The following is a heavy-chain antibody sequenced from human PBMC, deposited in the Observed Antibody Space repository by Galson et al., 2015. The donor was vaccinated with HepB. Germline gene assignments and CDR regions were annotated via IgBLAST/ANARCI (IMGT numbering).Heavy chain of an antibody. J-gene: IGHJ4*02. CDR1: GFTFSNAW. Sequence: SLRLSCAASGFTFSNAWMNWVRQAPGKGLEWVGRIKSKTDGGTTDYAAPVKGRFTISRDDSKNTLYLQMNSLKTEDTAVYYCTTGCDLHYPYCSSTSWGSDYWGQGTLVTVSS. CDR3: TTGCDLHYPYCSSTSWGSDY. V-gene: IGHV3-15*07. D-gene: IGHD2-2*01. CDR2: IKSKTDGGTT.